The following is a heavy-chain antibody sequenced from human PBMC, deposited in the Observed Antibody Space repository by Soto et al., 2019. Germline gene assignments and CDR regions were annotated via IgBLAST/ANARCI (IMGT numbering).Heavy chain of an antibody. Sequence: LRLSCAASGFTFSNAWMSWVRQAPGKGLEWVGRIKSKTDGGTADYAAPVKGRFTISRDDSKNTLYLQMNSLKTEDTAVYYCAHSGSYRPFDYWGQGTLVTVSS. V-gene: IGHV3-15*01. J-gene: IGHJ4*02. CDR1: GFTFSNAW. D-gene: IGHD1-26*01. CDR2: IKSKTDGGTA. CDR3: AHSGSYRPFDY.